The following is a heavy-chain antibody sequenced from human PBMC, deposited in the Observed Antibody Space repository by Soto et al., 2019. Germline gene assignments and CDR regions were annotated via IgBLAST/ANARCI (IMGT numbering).Heavy chain of an antibody. CDR3: TRVQYYQDTSGYLSYFDY. D-gene: IGHD3-22*01. CDR1: GVIFGDSA. V-gene: IGHV3-49*03. Sequence: HPGGSVRLSCTASGVIFGDSAMSWFRQAPGQGLEWLSFIRSKAYGETIEYAASVKGRFTISRDDSKSIAYLQMNSLTFEDTAVYYCTRVQYYQDTSGYLSYFDYWGQGT. CDR2: IRSKAYGETI. J-gene: IGHJ4*02.